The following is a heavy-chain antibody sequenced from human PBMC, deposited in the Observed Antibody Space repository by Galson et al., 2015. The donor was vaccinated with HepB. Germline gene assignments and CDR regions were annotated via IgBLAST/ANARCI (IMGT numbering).Heavy chain of an antibody. CDR1: GYSLLRYG. Sequence: SVKVSCKASGYSLLRYGMTWVRQAPGQGLEWMGWISVYNGNTHYAQKLQGRLTMTRDASTSTVYMELRSLTSDDTAVYYCARHYYDTSGVLPGDYWGQGTLVTVAS. CDR3: ARHYYDTSGVLPGDY. D-gene: IGHD3-22*01. CDR2: ISVYNGNT. J-gene: IGHJ4*02. V-gene: IGHV1-18*01.